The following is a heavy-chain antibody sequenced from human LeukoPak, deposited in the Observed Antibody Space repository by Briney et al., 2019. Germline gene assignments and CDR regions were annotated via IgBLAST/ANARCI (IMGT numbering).Heavy chain of an antibody. D-gene: IGHD3-10*01. CDR2: INHSGST. V-gene: IGHV4-34*01. J-gene: IGHJ3*02. Sequence: SETLSLTCAVYGGSFSGYYWSWIRQPPGKGLEWIGKINHSGSTNYNPSLKSRVTISVGTSKNQFSLKLSSVTAADTAVYYCARGTTKWFDPTDAFDIWGQGTMVTVSS. CDR1: GGSFSGYY. CDR3: ARGTTKWFDPTDAFDI.